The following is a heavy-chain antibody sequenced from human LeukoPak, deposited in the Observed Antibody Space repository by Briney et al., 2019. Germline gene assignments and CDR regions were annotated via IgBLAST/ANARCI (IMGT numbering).Heavy chain of an antibody. V-gene: IGHV4-30-4*08. CDR3: ARDGGSGSYSSWFDP. D-gene: IGHD3-10*01. CDR1: GYSISSGDYY. Sequence: PSETLSLTCTVSGYSISSGDYYWSWIRQPPGKGLEWIGYIYYSGSTYYNPSLKSRVTISVDTSKNQFSLKLSSVTAADTAVYYCARDGGSGSYSSWFDPWGQGTLVTVSS. J-gene: IGHJ5*02. CDR2: IYYSGST.